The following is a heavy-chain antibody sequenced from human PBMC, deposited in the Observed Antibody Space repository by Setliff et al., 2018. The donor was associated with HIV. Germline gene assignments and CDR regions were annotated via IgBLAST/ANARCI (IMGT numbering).Heavy chain of an antibody. CDR3: AIDGLSYNILPGSIAYFHSGMDV. CDR2: ISGDTGDI. CDR1: GYTISAHG. J-gene: IGHJ6*02. Sequence: ASVKVSCNASGYTISAHGVSWVRHVPGHGLEWMGWISGDTGDIKYSQRFEGRLTMTTETSTNTAYMELRSLRSDDTAVYYCAIDGLSYNILPGSIAYFHSGMDVWGQGTTVTVSS. V-gene: IGHV1-18*01. D-gene: IGHD3-9*01.